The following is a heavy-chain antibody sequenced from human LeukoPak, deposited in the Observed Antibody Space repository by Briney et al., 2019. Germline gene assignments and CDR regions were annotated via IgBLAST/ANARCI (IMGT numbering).Heavy chain of an antibody. Sequence: ASVKVSCKASEYTFTSYSMKWVRQAPGQGLEWMGWINTKTGNPAYAQGFTGRFVFSLDTSVSTAYLQISSLKVEDTAVYYCAQDTSTDVFNYWGQGTLVTVSS. CDR3: AQDTSTDVFNY. CDR1: EYTFTSYS. CDR2: INTKTGNP. D-gene: IGHD5-18*01. J-gene: IGHJ4*02. V-gene: IGHV7-4-1*02.